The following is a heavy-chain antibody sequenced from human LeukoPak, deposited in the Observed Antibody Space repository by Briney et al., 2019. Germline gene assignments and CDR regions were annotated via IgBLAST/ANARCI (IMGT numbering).Heavy chain of an antibody. CDR2: SSPNSGGA. CDR3: AREGDGLLSKDFDY. Sequence: GASVKVSCKASGYTFSGYYIHWVRQAPGQGLEWMGYSSPNSGGANSAQKFRGRVTMTRDTSISTAYMELTRLGSDDTAVYYCAREGDGLLSKDFDYWGQGTLVIVSS. V-gene: IGHV1-2*02. D-gene: IGHD2-15*01. J-gene: IGHJ4*02. CDR1: GYTFSGYY.